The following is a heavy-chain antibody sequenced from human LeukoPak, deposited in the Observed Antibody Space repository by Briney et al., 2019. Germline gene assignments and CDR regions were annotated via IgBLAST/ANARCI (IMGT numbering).Heavy chain of an antibody. CDR3: ARKEGYCSSTTCSAPFDY. V-gene: IGHV1-2*02. D-gene: IGHD2-2*01. Sequence: ASVKVSCKASSHTFTGYYMHWVRQAPGQGLEWMGWINPNSGGTNYAQKFQGRVTMTRDTSISTAYMELSRLRSDDTAVYYCARKEGYCSSTTCSAPFDYWGQGTLVTVSS. J-gene: IGHJ4*02. CDR1: SHTFTGYY. CDR2: INPNSGGT.